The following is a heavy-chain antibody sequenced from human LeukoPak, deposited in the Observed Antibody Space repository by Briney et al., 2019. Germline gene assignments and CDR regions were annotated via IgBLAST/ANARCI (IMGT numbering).Heavy chain of an antibody. CDR2: IYYSGST. D-gene: IGHD6-13*01. Sequence: LETLSLTCTVSGGSISSYYWSWIRQPPGKGLEWIGYIYYSGSTNYNPSLKSRVTISVDTSKNQFSLKLSSVTAADTAVYYCARGGSWYGYWGQGTLVTVSS. J-gene: IGHJ4*02. CDR1: GGSISSYY. V-gene: IGHV4-59*08. CDR3: ARGGSWYGY.